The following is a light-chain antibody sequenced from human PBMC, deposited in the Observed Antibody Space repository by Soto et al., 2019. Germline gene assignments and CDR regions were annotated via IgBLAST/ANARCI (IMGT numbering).Light chain of an antibody. J-gene: IGLJ1*01. CDR1: SSNLGAGYE. Sequence: QSVLTQPPSVSEAPGQRVTISCTGSSSNLGAGYEAHWYQQVPGTAPKLLISENNNRPTGVPDRFSGSTSGTSASLAITGLQAEDEADYYCQSYDISLRGYVFGRGTKLTVL. CDR3: QSYDISLRGYV. V-gene: IGLV1-40*01. CDR2: ENN.